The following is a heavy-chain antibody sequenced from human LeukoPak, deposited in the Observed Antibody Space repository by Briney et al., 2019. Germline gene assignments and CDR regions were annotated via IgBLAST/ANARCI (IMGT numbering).Heavy chain of an antibody. Sequence: GGSLRLSCAASGFTFSSYAMSWVRQAPGKGLECIGRIKSKKDGGTTEFAASVKGRFTISRDDSKNTLYLQMNSLKTEDTAVYYCTAELRGYSPFDYWGQGTLVTVSS. D-gene: IGHD5-18*01. CDR2: IKSKKDGGTT. CDR1: GFTFSSYA. V-gene: IGHV3-15*01. J-gene: IGHJ4*02. CDR3: TAELRGYSPFDY.